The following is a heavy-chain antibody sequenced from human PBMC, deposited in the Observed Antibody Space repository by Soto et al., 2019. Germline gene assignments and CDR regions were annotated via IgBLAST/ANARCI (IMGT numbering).Heavy chain of an antibody. CDR2: IYWDDDK. V-gene: IGHV2-5*02. CDR3: ARHVSACPAGWFAP. CDR1: GLSLSTSGEA. J-gene: IGHJ5*02. Sequence: QITLKESGPTLVKPTQTLTLTCTFSGLSLSTSGEAVGWIRQPPGKALEWLALIYWDDDKRYNPTLKTRLTNTKDTSKSRLVLTLTNMDPVDTPTDYCARHVSACPAGWFAPWGQGILVTVSS. D-gene: IGHD3-10*01.